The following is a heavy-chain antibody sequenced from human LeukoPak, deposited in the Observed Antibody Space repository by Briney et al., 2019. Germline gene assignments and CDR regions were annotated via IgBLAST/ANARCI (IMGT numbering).Heavy chain of an antibody. CDR1: GGTFSSYA. Sequence: ASVTVSCKASGGTFSSYAISWVRQAPGQGLEWMGRIIPILGIANYAQKFQGRVTITADKSTSTAYMELSSLRSGDTAVYYCARCSKQYDILTGYYNEIGCGPHLDYWGQGTLVTVSS. CDR3: ARCSKQYDILTGYYNEIGCGPHLDY. V-gene: IGHV1-69*04. J-gene: IGHJ4*02. D-gene: IGHD3-9*01. CDR2: IIPILGIA.